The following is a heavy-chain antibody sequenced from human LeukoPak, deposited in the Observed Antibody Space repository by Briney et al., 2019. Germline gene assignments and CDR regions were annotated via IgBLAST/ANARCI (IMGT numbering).Heavy chain of an antibody. D-gene: IGHD4-11*01. J-gene: IGHJ5*02. Sequence: PGASVKVSCKASGYTFTSYGISRVRQAPGQGLEWMGWISDYNGNTNYAQKLQGRVTMTTDTSTSTAYMELRSLRSDDTAVYYCARDLYRDSLPVSWFDPWGQGTLVTVSS. V-gene: IGHV1-18*01. CDR1: GYTFTSYG. CDR3: ARDLYRDSLPVSWFDP. CDR2: ISDYNGNT.